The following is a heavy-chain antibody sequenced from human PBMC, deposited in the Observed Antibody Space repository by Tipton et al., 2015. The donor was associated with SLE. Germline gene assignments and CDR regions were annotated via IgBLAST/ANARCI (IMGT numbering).Heavy chain of an antibody. Sequence: SLRLSCAASGFTVDDYAMDRVRLAPGKGLECVAVISYDGSNKYYADSVKGRFTISRDNSKNTLYLQMNSLRAEDTAVYYCASLLTGDGRTDWGQGTLVTVSS. CDR1: GFTVDDYA. CDR2: ISYDGSNK. CDR3: ASLLTGDGRTD. D-gene: IGHD7-27*01. V-gene: IGHV3-30*04. J-gene: IGHJ4*02.